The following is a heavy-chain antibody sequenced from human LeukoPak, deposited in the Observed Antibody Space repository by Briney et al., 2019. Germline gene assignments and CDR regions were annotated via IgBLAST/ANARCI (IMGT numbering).Heavy chain of an antibody. J-gene: IGHJ4*02. CDR1: GFTFSGPA. D-gene: IGHD2-2*02. CDR3: MCSSTSCYNRVGY. Sequence: GGSLRLSCAASGFTFSGPAMHWVRQASGKGLEWVGRIRSKANSYATAYAASVKGRFTISRDDSKNTAYLQMNSLKTEDTAVYYCMCSSTSCYNRVGYWGQGTLVTVSS. CDR2: IRSKANSYAT. V-gene: IGHV3-73*01.